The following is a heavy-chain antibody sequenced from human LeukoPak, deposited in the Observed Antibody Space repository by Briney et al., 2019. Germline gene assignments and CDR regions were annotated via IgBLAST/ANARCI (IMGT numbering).Heavy chain of an antibody. CDR1: GYTLTELS. V-gene: IGHV1-24*01. CDR3: AIGGYSSGYYSYYFDY. CDR2: FDPEDGET. Sequence: ASVKVSCEVSGYTLTELSMHWVRQAPGKGLEWMGGFDPEDGETIYAQKFQGRVTMTEDTSTDTAYMELSSLRSEDTAVYYCAIGGYSSGYYSYYFDYWGQGTLVTVSS. D-gene: IGHD3-22*01. J-gene: IGHJ4*02.